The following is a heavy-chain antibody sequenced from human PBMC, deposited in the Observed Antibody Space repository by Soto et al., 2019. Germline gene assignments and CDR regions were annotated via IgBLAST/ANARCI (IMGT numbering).Heavy chain of an antibody. Sequence: LRLACAASGFTFSRYDMNWVRQTPGKGLEWVSVISPTGGTIYYADSVRGRFTMSRDNSKNTLFLQMNSLRAEDSAIYYCASSPLGLRFLDRWGQGTLVTVSS. D-gene: IGHD3-3*01. V-gene: IGHV3-23*01. CDR2: ISPTGGTI. CDR3: ASSPLGLRFLDR. J-gene: IGHJ5*02. CDR1: GFTFSRYD.